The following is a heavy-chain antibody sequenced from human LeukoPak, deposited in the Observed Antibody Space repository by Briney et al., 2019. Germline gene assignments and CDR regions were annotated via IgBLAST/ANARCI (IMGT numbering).Heavy chain of an antibody. J-gene: IGHJ4*02. CDR2: LYYSGST. CDR3: ASGIRDD. V-gene: IGHV4-39*01. Sequence: SETLSLTCTVSGDSISSSSYYWGWIRQPPGKGLEWIGSLYYSGSTYYNPSLKSRVTISADTSQNQFSLRLTSVTAADTAVYYRASGIRDDWGQGTLVTVSS. CDR1: GDSISSSSYY. D-gene: IGHD1-14*01.